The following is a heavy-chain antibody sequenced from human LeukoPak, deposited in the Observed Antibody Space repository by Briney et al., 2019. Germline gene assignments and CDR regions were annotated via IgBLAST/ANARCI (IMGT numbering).Heavy chain of an antibody. D-gene: IGHD3-10*01. Sequence: SVKVSCKVSGGTFSSYAISWVRQAPGQGPEWMGGIIPIFGTANYAQKFQGRVTITADESTSTAYMELSSLRSEDTAVYYCARDREYPGYFDLWGRGTLVTVSS. CDR3: ARDREYPGYFDL. V-gene: IGHV1-69*01. CDR2: IIPIFGTA. CDR1: GGTFSSYA. J-gene: IGHJ2*01.